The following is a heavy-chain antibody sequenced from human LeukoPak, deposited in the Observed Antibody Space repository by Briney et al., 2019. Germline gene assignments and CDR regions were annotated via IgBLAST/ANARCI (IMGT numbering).Heavy chain of an antibody. D-gene: IGHD4-17*01. J-gene: IGHJ4*02. CDR3: ARDIEDGDYSRLDY. CDR2: IWYDGSNK. CDR1: GFTFSSYG. Sequence: GGSLRLSCAASGFTFSSYGMHWVRQAPGKGLEWVAVIWYDGSNKYYADSVKGRFTISRDNSKNTLYLQMNSLRAEDTAVYYCARDIEDGDYSRLDYWGQGTLVTVSS. V-gene: IGHV3-33*01.